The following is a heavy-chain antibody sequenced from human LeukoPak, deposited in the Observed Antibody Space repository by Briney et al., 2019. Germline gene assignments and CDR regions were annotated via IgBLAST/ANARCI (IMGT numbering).Heavy chain of an antibody. D-gene: IGHD2-2*02. CDR2: IYHSGST. V-gene: IGHV4-38-2*02. CDR1: GYSISSGYY. CDR3: ARTKHSPYCSSTSCYKGGFDY. J-gene: IGHJ4*02. Sequence: SETLSLTCTVSGYSISSGYYWGWIRQPPGKGLEWIGSIYHSGSTYYNPSLKSRVTISVDTSKNQFSLKLSSVTAADTAVYYCARTKHSPYCSSTSCYKGGFDYWGQGTLVTVSS.